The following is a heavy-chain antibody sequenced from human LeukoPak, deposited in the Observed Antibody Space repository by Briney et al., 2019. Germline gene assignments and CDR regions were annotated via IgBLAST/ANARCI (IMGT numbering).Heavy chain of an antibody. D-gene: IGHD2-21*02. Sequence: VASVKVSCKASGYTFTSYDINWVRQATGQGLEWMGWMNPNSGNTGYAQKFQGRVTMTRNTSISTAYMELSSLRSEGTAVYYCARVPSIRLVTPGRYYGMDVWGQGTTVTVSS. V-gene: IGHV1-8*01. J-gene: IGHJ6*02. CDR2: MNPNSGNT. CDR1: GYTFTSYD. CDR3: ARVPSIRLVTPGRYYGMDV.